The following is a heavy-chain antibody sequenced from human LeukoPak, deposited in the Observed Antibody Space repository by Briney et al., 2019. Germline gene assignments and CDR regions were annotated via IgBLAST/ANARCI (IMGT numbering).Heavy chain of an antibody. CDR2: ISGDTTYI. D-gene: IGHD1-1*01. V-gene: IGHV3-21*01. J-gene: IGHJ3*01. CDR1: GFTFSSYT. Sequence: GGSLRLSCAASGFTFSSYTMHWVRQVPGERPEWVSSISGDTTYIYYADSLKGRFTISRDNTNTSLFLQMNSLRAEDTATYFCARRGTDASFSFFDVWGQGTMVTVSS. CDR3: ARRGTDASFSFFDV.